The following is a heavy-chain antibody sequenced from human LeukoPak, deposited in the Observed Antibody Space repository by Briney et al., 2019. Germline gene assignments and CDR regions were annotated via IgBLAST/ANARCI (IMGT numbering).Heavy chain of an antibody. Sequence: SETLSLTCAVHGGSFSGYHWNWIRQSPGKGLEWIGEINDRGHTNYNPSLESRITISVDTSKKQFSLNLSSVTAADTAVYYCARGPTTVVTTPYYFDLCGQGTLVTVSS. CDR2: INDRGHT. J-gene: IGHJ4*02. V-gene: IGHV4-34*01. CDR3: ARGPTTVVTTPYYFDL. D-gene: IGHD4-23*01. CDR1: GGSFSGYH.